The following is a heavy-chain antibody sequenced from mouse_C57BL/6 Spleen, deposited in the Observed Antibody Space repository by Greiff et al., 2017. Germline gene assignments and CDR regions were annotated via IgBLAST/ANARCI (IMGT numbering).Heavy chain of an antibody. CDR1: GYTFTSYW. CDR3: ARDGQATEKDY. D-gene: IGHD1-1*01. CDR2: IDPSDSYT. J-gene: IGHJ2*01. V-gene: IGHV1-59*01. Sequence: VQLQQPGAELVRPGTSVKLSCKASGYTFTSYWMHWVKQRPGQGLEWIGVIDPSDSYTNYNQKFKGKATLTVDTSSSTAYMQLSSLTSEDSAVYYCARDGQATEKDYWGQGTTLTVSS.